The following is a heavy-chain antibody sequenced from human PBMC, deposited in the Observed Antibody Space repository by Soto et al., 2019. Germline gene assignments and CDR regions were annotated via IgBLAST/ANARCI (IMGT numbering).Heavy chain of an antibody. J-gene: IGHJ4*02. CDR3: ARGSGKLRYFDWLLAPHLDY. CDR1: GGSFSGYY. V-gene: IGHV4-34*01. Sequence: SETLSLTCAVYGGSFSGYYLSWIRQPPGKGLEWIGEINHSGSTNYNPSLKSRVTMSVDTSKNQFSLKLSSVTAADTAVYYCARGSGKLRYFDWLLAPHLDYWGQGTLVTVSS. D-gene: IGHD3-9*01. CDR2: INHSGST.